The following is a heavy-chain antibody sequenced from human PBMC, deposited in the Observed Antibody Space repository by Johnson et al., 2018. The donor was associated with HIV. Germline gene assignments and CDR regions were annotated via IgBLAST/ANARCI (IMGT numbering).Heavy chain of an antibody. Sequence: MQLVESGGGVVRPGGSVRLSCVVEGFTFDDYGMSWVRQAPGKGLEWVSGITWNGRSTRYVDSVKGRFTISRDTSKNTLYLQMNNLRPDDTAVYYCARPTGWLRAFDIWGQGTMVTVSS. CDR3: ARPTGWLRAFDI. V-gene: IGHV3-20*04. J-gene: IGHJ3*02. D-gene: IGHD2-15*01. CDR1: GFTFDDYG. CDR2: ITWNGRST.